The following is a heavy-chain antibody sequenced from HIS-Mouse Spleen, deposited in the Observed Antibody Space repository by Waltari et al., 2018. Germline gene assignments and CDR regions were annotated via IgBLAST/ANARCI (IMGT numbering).Heavy chain of an antibody. CDR3: ARGGQQLGPEYFQH. V-gene: IGHV4-34*01. CDR1: GGSFSGYY. Sequence: QVQLQQWGAGLLKPSETLSLTCAVYGGSFSGYYWSWIRQPPGKGLEWIGEINHSGRTNYNPSLKGRVTISVDTSKHQFSLKLSSGTAADTAVYYCARGGQQLGPEYFQHWGQGTLVTVSS. J-gene: IGHJ1*01. CDR2: INHSGRT. D-gene: IGHD6-13*01.